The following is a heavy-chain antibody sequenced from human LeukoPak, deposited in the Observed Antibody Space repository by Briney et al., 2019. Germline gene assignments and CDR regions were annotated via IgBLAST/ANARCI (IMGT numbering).Heavy chain of an antibody. D-gene: IGHD3-16*01. J-gene: IGHJ3*02. Sequence: PSETLSLTCTVSGDSFRSYYWSWIRQPPGKGLEWIGYIYYSGSTSYNPSLKSRLTISVDTSKNQFSLKLSSVTAADTAVYYCALFPGEGDPFDIWGQGTMVTVSS. CDR1: GDSFRSYY. V-gene: IGHV4-59*08. CDR2: IYYSGST. CDR3: ALFPGEGDPFDI.